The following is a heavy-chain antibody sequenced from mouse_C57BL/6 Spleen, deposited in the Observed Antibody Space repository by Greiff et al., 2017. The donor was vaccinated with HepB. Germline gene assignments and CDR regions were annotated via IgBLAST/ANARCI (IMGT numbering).Heavy chain of an antibody. CDR1: GYSITSGYY. CDR3: ARGRLYDYPFDY. D-gene: IGHD2-4*01. J-gene: IGHJ2*01. CDR2: ISYDGSN. V-gene: IGHV3-6*01. Sequence: VQLKESGPGLVKPSQSLSLTCSVTGYSITSGYYWNWIRQFPGNKLEWMGYISYDGSNNYNPSLKNRISITRDTSKNQFFLKLNSVTTEDTATYYCARGRLYDYPFDYWGQGTTLTVSS.